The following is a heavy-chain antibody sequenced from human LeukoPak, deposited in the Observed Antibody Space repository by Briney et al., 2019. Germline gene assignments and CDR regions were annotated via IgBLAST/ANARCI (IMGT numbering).Heavy chain of an antibody. CDR1: GASISSGSNY. J-gene: IGHJ6*03. V-gene: IGHV4-39*07. Sequence: PSETLSLTCSVSGASISSGSNYWGWIRQPPGKTLEWIGSIYSSGSTYYNPSLKSRVIIIIDTPKNHFSLTLSSVTAADTAVYYCARVRSSSWRSYYYYYYMDVWGKGTTVTVSS. D-gene: IGHD6-13*01. CDR2: IYSSGST. CDR3: ARVRSSSWRSYYYYYYMDV.